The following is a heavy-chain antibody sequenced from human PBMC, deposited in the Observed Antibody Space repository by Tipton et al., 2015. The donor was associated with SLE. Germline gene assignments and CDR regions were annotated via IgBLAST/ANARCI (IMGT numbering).Heavy chain of an antibody. CDR2: IYHSGST. CDR1: GYSISSGYY. CDR3: ARDGSSSSFDI. D-gene: IGHD6-6*01. J-gene: IGHJ3*02. Sequence: TLSLTCAVSGYSISSGYYWGWIRQPPGKGLEWIGSIYHSGSTYYNPSLKSRVTISVDKSKNQFSLKLSSVTAADTAVYYCARDGSSSSFDIWGQGTMVTVSS. V-gene: IGHV4-38-2*02.